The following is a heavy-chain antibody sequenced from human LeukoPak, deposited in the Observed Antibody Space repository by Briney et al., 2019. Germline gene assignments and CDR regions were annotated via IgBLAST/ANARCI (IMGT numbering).Heavy chain of an antibody. J-gene: IGHJ4*02. Sequence: PGGSLRLSCAASGFTFSSYAMSWVRQAPGKGLEWVSAISGSGGSTYYADSVKGRFTISRDNSKNTLYLQMNCLRAEDTAVYYCAKSPTGVSCRSGGSCYSDYWGQGTLVTVSS. CDR1: GFTFSSYA. CDR3: AKSPTGVSCRSGGSCYSDY. CDR2: ISGSGGST. V-gene: IGHV3-23*01. D-gene: IGHD2-15*01.